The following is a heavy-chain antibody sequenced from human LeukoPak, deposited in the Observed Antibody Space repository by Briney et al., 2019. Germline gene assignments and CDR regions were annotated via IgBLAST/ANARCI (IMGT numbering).Heavy chain of an antibody. V-gene: IGHV3-7*01. CDR1: GFTFSDSW. Sequence: GGSLRLSCAASGFTFSDSWMSWVRQAPGKGLEWVANMNQDGSAKGYVDSVKGRFTISRDNARNSLYLQMSSLRPENTAVYYCATYTHWVAGDVWGQGTTVTVSS. CDR3: ATYTHWVAGDV. CDR2: MNQDGSAK. D-gene: IGHD3-16*01. J-gene: IGHJ6*02.